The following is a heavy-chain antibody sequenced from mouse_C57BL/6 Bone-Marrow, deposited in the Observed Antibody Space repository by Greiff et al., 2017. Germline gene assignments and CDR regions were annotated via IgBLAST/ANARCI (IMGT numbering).Heavy chain of an antibody. D-gene: IGHD1-1*01. CDR1: GYTFTSYC. CDR3: ARTVFFDY. CDR2: IDPSDSYT. Sequence: VQLQQPGAELVKPGASVKLSCKASGYTFTSYCMQWVKQRPGQGLEWIGEIDPSDSYTNYNQKFKGKATLTVDTSSSTAYMQLSSLTSEDSAVYYCARTVFFDYWGQGTTLTVSS. V-gene: IGHV1-50*01. J-gene: IGHJ2*01.